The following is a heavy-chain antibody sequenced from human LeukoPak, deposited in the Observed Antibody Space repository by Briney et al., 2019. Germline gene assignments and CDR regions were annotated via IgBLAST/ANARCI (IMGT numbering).Heavy chain of an antibody. CDR2: MDPKTGDT. CDR1: GYNFNTYD. Sequence: ASVKVSRKAGGYNFNTYDINWVRQAPGQGLEWMGWMDPKTGDTGYAQKFQGRVTMARETSTSTAYMELSSLRSEDTAVYFCVRFADSAWYYFDYWGQGTLVTVSS. V-gene: IGHV1-8*01. CDR3: VRFADSAWYYFDY. J-gene: IGHJ4*02. D-gene: IGHD3-10*01.